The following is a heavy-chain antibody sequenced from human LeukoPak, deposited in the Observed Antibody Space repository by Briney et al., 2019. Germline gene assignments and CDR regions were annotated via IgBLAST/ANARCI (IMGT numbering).Heavy chain of an antibody. V-gene: IGHV1-69*04. CDR3: ARDWGVVADPYYFDY. CDR2: IIPILGIA. Sequence: SVKVSCKASGGTFSSYAISWVRQAPGQGLEWMGRIIPILGIANYAQKFQGRVTITADKSTSTAYMELSSLRSEDTAVYYCARDWGVVADPYYFDYWGQGTLVTVSS. D-gene: IGHD2-15*01. J-gene: IGHJ4*02. CDR1: GGTFSSYA.